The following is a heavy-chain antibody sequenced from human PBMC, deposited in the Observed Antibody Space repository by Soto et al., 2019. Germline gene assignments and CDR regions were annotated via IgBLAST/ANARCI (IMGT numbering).Heavy chain of an antibody. CDR1: GESITSSSYY. D-gene: IGHD2-15*01. J-gene: IGHJ4*02. Sequence: SETLSLTCSVAGESITSSSYYWGRIRQPPAKGLEWIGSIYYSGSTYYNPSLKSRVTISVDTSKNQFSLKLSSVTAADTAVYYCARHTPAISISDHWGQGTLVTVSS. V-gene: IGHV4-39*01. CDR3: ARHTPAISISDH. CDR2: IYYSGST.